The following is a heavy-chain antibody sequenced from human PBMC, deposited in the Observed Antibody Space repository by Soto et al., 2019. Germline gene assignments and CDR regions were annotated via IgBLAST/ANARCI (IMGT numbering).Heavy chain of an antibody. CDR1: GGTFSRHA. D-gene: IGHD3-22*01. CDR2: IIPMFGTA. Sequence: QVQLVQSGAEVRKPGSSVKVSCKASGGTFSRHAISWVRQAPGQGLEWMGGIIPMFGTANHAQKFQGRVTIIADESTSTAYMELSSLRSEDTAIYYCAGGWGYDSSDYYYAYWGQGTVVIVSS. V-gene: IGHV1-69*01. CDR3: AGGWGYDSSDYYYAY. J-gene: IGHJ4*02.